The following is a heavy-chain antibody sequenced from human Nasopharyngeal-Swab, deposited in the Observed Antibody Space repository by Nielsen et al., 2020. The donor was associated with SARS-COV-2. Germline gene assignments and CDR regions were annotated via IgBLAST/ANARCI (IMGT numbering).Heavy chain of an antibody. J-gene: IGHJ5*01. D-gene: IGHD2-8*01. CDR2: INLNSGNA. Sequence: ASVKVSCKASGYTSTGFDINWVRHVAGQGLEWMGWINLNSGNAGYAEKFRGRVTMTRDTSIRTAYMELSSLTSGDTAIYYCARGRPDSESMEWYPPRKCFDSWGQGTLVTVSS. V-gene: IGHV1-8*01. CDR1: GYTSTGFD. CDR3: ARGRPDSESMEWYPPRKCFDS.